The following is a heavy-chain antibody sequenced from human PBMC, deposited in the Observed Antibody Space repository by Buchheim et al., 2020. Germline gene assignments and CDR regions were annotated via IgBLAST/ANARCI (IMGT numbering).Heavy chain of an antibody. Sequence: QVQLQQWGAGLLKPSETLSLTCAVYGGSFSGYYWSWIRQPPGKGLEWIGEINHSGSTNYNPSLKSGVTISVDTSKNQFSLKLSSVTAADTAVYYCARVIPFLGRDYFDYWGQGTL. V-gene: IGHV4-34*01. D-gene: IGHD2-15*01. CDR3: ARVIPFLGRDYFDY. CDR1: GGSFSGYY. J-gene: IGHJ4*02. CDR2: INHSGST.